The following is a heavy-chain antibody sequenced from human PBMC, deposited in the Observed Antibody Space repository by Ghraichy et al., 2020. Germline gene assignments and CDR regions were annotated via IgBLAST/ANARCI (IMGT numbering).Heavy chain of an antibody. Sequence: SETLSLTCTVSGGSISSYYWSWIRQPPGKGLEWIGYIYYSGSTNYNPSLKSRVTISVDTSKNQFSLKLSSVTAADTAVYYCASTHYGSQRGWLHWGQGTLVTVSS. CDR2: IYYSGST. D-gene: IGHD3-10*01. J-gene: IGHJ4*02. V-gene: IGHV4-59*01. CDR1: GGSISSYY. CDR3: ASTHYGSQRGWLH.